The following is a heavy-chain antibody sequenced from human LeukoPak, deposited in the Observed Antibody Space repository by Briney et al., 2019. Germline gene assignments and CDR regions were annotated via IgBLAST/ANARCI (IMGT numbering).Heavy chain of an antibody. D-gene: IGHD2-15*01. V-gene: IGHV4-61*01. CDR3: ARRGSGGRSFDI. CDR1: GGSVSSGSYY. Sequence: SETLSLTCTVSGGSVSSGSYYWTWIRQPPGKGLEWIGYISYSGSTNYNPSLKSRVTISVDTSKIQFSLNLNSVTAADTAVYYCARRGSGGRSFDIWGQGKMVTVSS. CDR2: ISYSGST. J-gene: IGHJ3*02.